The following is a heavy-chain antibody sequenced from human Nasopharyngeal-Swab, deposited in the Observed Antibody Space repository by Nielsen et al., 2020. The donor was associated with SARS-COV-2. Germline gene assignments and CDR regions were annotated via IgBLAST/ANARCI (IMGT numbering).Heavy chain of an antibody. CDR1: GGSISTYY. CDR2: VYHSGST. Sequence: GSLRLSCTVSGGSISTYYWSWIRQPPGKGLEWIGYVYHSGSTDYNPSLKSRVTISVDTSKNQFSLKLSSVTAADTAAYYCARYNILTGWGYWGQGTLVTVSS. V-gene: IGHV4-59*01. J-gene: IGHJ4*02. CDR3: ARYNILTGWGY. D-gene: IGHD3-9*01.